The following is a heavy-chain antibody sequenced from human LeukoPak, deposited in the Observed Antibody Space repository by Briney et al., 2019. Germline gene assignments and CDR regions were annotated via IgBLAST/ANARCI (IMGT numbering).Heavy chain of an antibody. J-gene: IGHJ3*02. D-gene: IGHD3-22*01. CDR1: GYTFTTCY. CDR3: ARGELFYDSSGYYTGDI. CDR2: INPSGGGT. V-gene: IGHV1-46*01. Sequence: ASVKVSCKASGYTFTTCYMHWVRQAPGQGLEWMGVINPSGGGTTYSQNFQGRVTMTRDTSTSTVYMELSSLRSEDTAVYYCARGELFYDSSGYYTGDIWGQGTMVTVSS.